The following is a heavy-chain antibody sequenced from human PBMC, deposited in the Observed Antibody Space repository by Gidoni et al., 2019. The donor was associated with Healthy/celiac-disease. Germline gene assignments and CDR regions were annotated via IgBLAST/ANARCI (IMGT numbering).Heavy chain of an antibody. J-gene: IGHJ4*02. Sequence: QVQLVQSGAEVKKPGASVKVSCKASGYTFTSYAMHWVRQAPGQRLEWMGWINAGNGNTKYSQKFQGRVTITRDTSASTAYMELSSLRSEDTAVYYCARDGPLSSGWGEVDYWGQGTLVTVSS. CDR2: INAGNGNT. V-gene: IGHV1-3*01. CDR3: ARDGPLSSGWGEVDY. CDR1: GYTFTSYA. D-gene: IGHD6-19*01.